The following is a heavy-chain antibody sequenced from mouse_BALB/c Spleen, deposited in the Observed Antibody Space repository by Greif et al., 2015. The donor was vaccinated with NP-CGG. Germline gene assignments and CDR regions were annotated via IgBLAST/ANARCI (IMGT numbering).Heavy chain of an antibody. V-gene: IGHV1-7*01. CDR1: GYTFTSYW. CDR3: ARNYYAMDY. Sequence: SGAELAKPGASVKMSCKPSGYTFTSYWMHRVKQRPGQGLEWIGYINPSTGYTEYNQKFEDKATLTADKSSSTACMQLSSLTSEDSAVYYCARNYYAMDYWGQGTSVTVSS. CDR2: INPSTGYT. J-gene: IGHJ4*01.